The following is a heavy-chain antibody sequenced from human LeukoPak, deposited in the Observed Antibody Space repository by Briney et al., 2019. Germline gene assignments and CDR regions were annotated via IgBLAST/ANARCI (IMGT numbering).Heavy chain of an antibody. CDR3: ARQYCSGGSCYSSPAYGMDV. J-gene: IGHJ6*02. CDR1: GFTFSSYS. Sequence: GGSLRLSCAASGFTFSSYSMNWVRQAPGKGLEWVSSVSSSNSYIYYADSVKGRFTISRDNAKNSLYLQMNSLRAEDTAVYYCARQYCSGGSCYSSPAYGMDVWGQGTTVTVSS. CDR2: VSSSNSYI. V-gene: IGHV3-21*01. D-gene: IGHD2-15*01.